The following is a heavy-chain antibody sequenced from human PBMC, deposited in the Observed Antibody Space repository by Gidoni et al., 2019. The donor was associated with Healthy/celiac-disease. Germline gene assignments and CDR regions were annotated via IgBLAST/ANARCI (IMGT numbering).Heavy chain of an antibody. CDR3: ARAEGSGWYDY. CDR1: GGSISRYY. CDR2: LYYSGGT. Sequence: QVQLQESCPGLAKPSETLSLTCTVAGGSISRYYWRWSRQLPGKGLEWIGYLYYSGGTNYNPSLKSRVTISVDTSKLQFSLKLSSVTAADTAVYYCARAEGSGWYDYWGQGTLVTVSS. V-gene: IGHV4-59*01. D-gene: IGHD6-19*01. J-gene: IGHJ4*02.